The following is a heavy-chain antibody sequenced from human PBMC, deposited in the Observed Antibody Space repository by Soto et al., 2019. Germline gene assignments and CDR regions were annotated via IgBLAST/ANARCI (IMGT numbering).Heavy chain of an antibody. Sequence: VRLQESGPGLVEPSETLSLTCSVSGDSINNYYWSWIRQPAGKGLEWIGRISSGGSANYNPSLKTRGTMSVDTSKNQVFLSVTSVTAADTAVYFCARGGTRSADLPTYWGQGIQVIVSS. CDR3: ARGGTRSADLPTY. D-gene: IGHD1-1*01. CDR2: ISSGGSA. J-gene: IGHJ4*02. CDR1: GDSINNYY. V-gene: IGHV4-4*07.